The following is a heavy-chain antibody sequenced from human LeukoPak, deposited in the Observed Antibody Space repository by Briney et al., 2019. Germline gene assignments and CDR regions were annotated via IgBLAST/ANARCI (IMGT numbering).Heavy chain of an antibody. D-gene: IGHD6-13*01. J-gene: IGHJ4*02. CDR1: GYTFTIYY. Sequence: GASVTVSCKASGYTFTIYYMHWVRQAPGQGLEGMGIINPSGGSTSYAQKFQGRVTMTRDTSTSTVYMELSSLRSEDTAVYYCARDPETYSSSWYVGRPYYYFDYWGQGTLVTVSS. CDR2: INPSGGST. V-gene: IGHV1-46*01. CDR3: ARDPETYSSSWYVGRPYYYFDY.